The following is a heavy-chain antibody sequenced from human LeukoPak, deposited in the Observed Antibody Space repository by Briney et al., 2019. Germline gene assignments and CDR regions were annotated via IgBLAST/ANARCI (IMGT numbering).Heavy chain of an antibody. CDR2: ISSSGSGGNT. CDR3: AKVGSTSLLDY. J-gene: IGHJ4*02. V-gene: IGHV3-23*01. D-gene: IGHD2-2*01. Sequence: QAGGSLRLSCVASGVTLSNYAMSWARQAPGKGLEWVSGISSSGSGGNTYYADSVKGRFTISRDNSKNMLYLQMNSLRAEDTAVYYCAKVGSTSLLDYWGQGTLVTVSS. CDR1: GVTLSNYA.